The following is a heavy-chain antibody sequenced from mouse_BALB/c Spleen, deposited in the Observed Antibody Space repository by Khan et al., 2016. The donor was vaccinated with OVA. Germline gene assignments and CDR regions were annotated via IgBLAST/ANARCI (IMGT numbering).Heavy chain of an antibody. CDR1: VYTFTDFL. D-gene: IGHD3-2*02. CDR2: IYPGSGYI. Sequence: QVQLKQSGPELVKPGASVKMSCKASVYTFTDFLISWLKQRPGQGLEWIGEIYPGSGYIYYNEKFKGKATLTSDKSSNTAYMQLSSLTSEDSAVYFCARAGYGGFAHWGQGTLVTVSA. V-gene: IGHV1-77*01. CDR3: ARAGYGGFAH. J-gene: IGHJ3*01.